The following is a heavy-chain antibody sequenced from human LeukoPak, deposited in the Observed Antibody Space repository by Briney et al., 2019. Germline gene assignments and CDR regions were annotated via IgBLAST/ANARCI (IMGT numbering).Heavy chain of an antibody. V-gene: IGHV1-8*01. CDR3: ARTPVVPAAKARRYYYDMDV. J-gene: IGHJ6*03. CDR1: GYTFTSYD. CDR2: MNPNSGNT. Sequence: ASVKVSCKASGYTFTSYDINWVRQATGQGLEWMGWMNPNSGNTGYAQKFQGRVTMTRNTSISTAYMELSSLRSEDTAVYYCARTPVVPAAKARRYYYDMDVWGKGTTVTVSS. D-gene: IGHD2-2*01.